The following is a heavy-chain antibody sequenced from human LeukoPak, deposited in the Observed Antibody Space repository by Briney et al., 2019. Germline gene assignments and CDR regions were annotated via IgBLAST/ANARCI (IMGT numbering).Heavy chain of an antibody. V-gene: IGHV4-59*01. D-gene: IGHD3-22*01. CDR2: IYYSGST. CDR1: GGSISSYY. Sequence: SETLSLTCTVSGGSISSYYWSWIRQPPGKGLEWIGYIYYSGSTNYNPSLKSRVTISVDTSKNQFSPKLSSVTAADTAVYYCARSDDSSGYSSYYYYGMDVWGQGTTVTVSS. CDR3: ARSDDSSGYSSYYYYGMDV. J-gene: IGHJ6*02.